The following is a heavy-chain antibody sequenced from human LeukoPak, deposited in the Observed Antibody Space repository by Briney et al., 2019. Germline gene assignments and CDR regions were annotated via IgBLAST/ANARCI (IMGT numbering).Heavy chain of an antibody. CDR2: ISSSSSYI. D-gene: IGHD6-13*01. V-gene: IGHV3-21*01. CDR1: GFTFSSYS. J-gene: IGHJ4*02. Sequence: GGSLRLSCAASGFTFSSYSMNWVRQAPGKGLEWVSSISSSSSYIYYADSVKGRFTISRDNAKNSLYLQMNSLRAEDTAVYYCAREDIAAAGPFDYWGQGTLSPSPQ. CDR3: AREDIAAAGPFDY.